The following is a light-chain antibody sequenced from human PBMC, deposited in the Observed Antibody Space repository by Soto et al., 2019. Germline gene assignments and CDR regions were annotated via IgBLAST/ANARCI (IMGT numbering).Light chain of an antibody. CDR3: QQRSTWPLT. V-gene: IGKV3D-20*02. CDR1: QSVSNNY. J-gene: IGKJ4*01. Sequence: EIVLTQSPGTLSLSPGERATLSCRASQSVSNNYLAWYQQKPGQAPRLLIYGASNRATGIPDRFSGSGSGTDFTLSISSLEPEDFAVYYCQQRSTWPLTFGGGTKVDI. CDR2: GAS.